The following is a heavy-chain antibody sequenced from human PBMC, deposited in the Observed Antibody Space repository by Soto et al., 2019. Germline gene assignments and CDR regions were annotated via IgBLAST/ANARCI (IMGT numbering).Heavy chain of an antibody. Sequence: PGGSLRLSCAASGFTFSSYSMNWVRQAPGKGLEWVSSISSSSYIYYADSVKGRFTISRDNAKNSLYLQMNSLRAEDTAVYYCARVEWLRSGYYYYYMDVWGKGTTVTVSS. J-gene: IGHJ6*03. CDR1: GFTFSSYS. V-gene: IGHV3-21*01. CDR3: ARVEWLRSGYYYYYMDV. CDR2: ISSSSYI. D-gene: IGHD5-12*01.